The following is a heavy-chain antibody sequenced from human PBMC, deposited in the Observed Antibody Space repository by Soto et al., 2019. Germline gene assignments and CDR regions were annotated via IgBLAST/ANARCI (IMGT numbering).Heavy chain of an antibody. J-gene: IGHJ4*02. D-gene: IGHD3-22*01. V-gene: IGHV3-15*07. Sequence: GGSLRLSCAASGFTFSNAWMNWVRQAPGKGLEWVGRIKSKTDGGTTDYAAPVKGRFTISRDDSKNTLYLQMNSLKTEDTAVYYCTTDGTYYYDSSGYYPGPSFDYWGQGTLVTVSS. CDR1: GFTFSNAW. CDR2: IKSKTDGGTT. CDR3: TTDGTYYYDSSGYYPGPSFDY.